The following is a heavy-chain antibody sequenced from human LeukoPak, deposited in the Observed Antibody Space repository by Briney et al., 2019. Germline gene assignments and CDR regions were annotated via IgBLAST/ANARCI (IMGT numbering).Heavy chain of an antibody. CDR2: IIPILGIA. V-gene: IGHV1-69*04. D-gene: IGHD6-19*01. CDR3: ATMSAVAGKGDWFDP. Sequence: SVKVSCKASGYTFTSYDINWVRQAPGQGLEWMGRIIPILGIANYAQKFQGRVTITADKSTSTAYMELSSLRSEDTAVYYCATMSAVAGKGDWFDPWGQGTLVTVSS. CDR1: GYTFTSYD. J-gene: IGHJ5*02.